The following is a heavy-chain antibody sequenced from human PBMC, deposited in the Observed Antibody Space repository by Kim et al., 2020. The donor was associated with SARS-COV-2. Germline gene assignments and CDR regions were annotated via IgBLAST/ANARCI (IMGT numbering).Heavy chain of an antibody. CDR2: SNHSGSI. Sequence: SETLSLTCAVYGGSISGYYWSWIRQPQGKGLERIGESNHSGSINYNPSLKSRVTISIDTSKNQFSLKLTSVTATDTGFYYCARGRAGVVPAPILGIGKHYEYFIMAVCGHGTTVTVSS. D-gene: IGHD2-2*02. J-gene: IGHJ6*02. CDR3: ARGRAGVVPAPILGIGKHYEYFIMAV. CDR1: GGSISGYY. V-gene: IGHV4-34*01.